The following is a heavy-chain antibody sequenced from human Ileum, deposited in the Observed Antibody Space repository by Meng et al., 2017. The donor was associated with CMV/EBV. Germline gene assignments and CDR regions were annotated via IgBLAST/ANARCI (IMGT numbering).Heavy chain of an antibody. CDR1: GFSFSNYA. Sequence: SLRLSCAASGFSFSNYAMSWVRQASGKGLEWVASISGSGVNTYYAESVKGRFTISRDNSKDTLYLQTNSLKVEDTAVYYCAKDMAFWGQGTLVTVSS. D-gene: IGHD3-10*01. J-gene: IGHJ4*02. CDR2: ISGSGVNT. V-gene: IGHV3-23*01. CDR3: AKDMAF.